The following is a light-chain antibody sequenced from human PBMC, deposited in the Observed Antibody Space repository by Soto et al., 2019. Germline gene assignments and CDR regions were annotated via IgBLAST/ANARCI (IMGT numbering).Light chain of an antibody. CDR2: WAS. J-gene: IGKJ1*01. V-gene: IGKV4-1*01. CDR1: QSISDSSNNKNK. Sequence: DIVMTQSPDSLAVSLGERATINCKSSQSISDSSNNKNKLAWYQQKPGQHPKLLISWASIRESGVPDRFSGSGSRTDFTLTISSLQAEDVAVYFCHQYYDTAWAFGQGTKVEIK. CDR3: HQYYDTAWA.